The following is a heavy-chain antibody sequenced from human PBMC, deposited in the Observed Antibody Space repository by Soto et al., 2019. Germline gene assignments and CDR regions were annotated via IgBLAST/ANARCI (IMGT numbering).Heavy chain of an antibody. V-gene: IGHV4-59*01. CDR1: GGSISSYY. CDR3: ARAGFGELSFHY. CDR2: IYYSGST. J-gene: IGHJ4*02. D-gene: IGHD3-10*01. Sequence: PSETLSLTCTVSGGSISSYYWSWIRQPPGKGLEWIGYIYYSGSTNYNPSLKSRVTISVDTSKNQFSLKLSSVTAADTAVYYCARAGFGELSFHYWGQGTLVTVSS.